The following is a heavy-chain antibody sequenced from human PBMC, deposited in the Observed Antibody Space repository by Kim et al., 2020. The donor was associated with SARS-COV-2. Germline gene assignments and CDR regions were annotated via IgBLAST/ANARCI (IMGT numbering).Heavy chain of an antibody. Sequence: SETLSLTCAVYGGSFSGYYWSWIRQPPGKGLEWIGEINHSGSTNYNPSLKSRVTISVYTSKNQFSLKLSSVTAADTAVYYCARNYIPGSAHCFDYWGQGTLVTVSS. CDR3: ARNYIPGSAHCFDY. V-gene: IGHV4-34*01. D-gene: IGHD2-15*01. J-gene: IGHJ4*02. CDR1: GGSFSGYY. CDR2: INHSGST.